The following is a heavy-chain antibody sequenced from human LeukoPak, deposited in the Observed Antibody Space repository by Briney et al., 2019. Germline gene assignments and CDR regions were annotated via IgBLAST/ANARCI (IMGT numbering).Heavy chain of an antibody. Sequence: PSETLSLTCTVSGGSISSYYWSWIRQPPGKGLEWIGYIYYSGSTNYNPSLKSRVTISVDTSKNQFSLKLSSVTAADTAVYYCARDHYYDSSGFESWGQGTLVTVSS. CDR1: GGSISSYY. V-gene: IGHV4-59*01. D-gene: IGHD3-22*01. CDR2: IYYSGST. J-gene: IGHJ4*02. CDR3: ARDHYYDSSGFES.